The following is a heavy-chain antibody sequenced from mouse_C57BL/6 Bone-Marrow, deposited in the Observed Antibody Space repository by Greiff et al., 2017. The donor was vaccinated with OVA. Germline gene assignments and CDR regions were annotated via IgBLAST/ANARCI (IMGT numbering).Heavy chain of an antibody. D-gene: IGHD2-12*01. CDR2: IYPGSGST. J-gene: IGHJ4*01. CDR1: GYTFTSYW. Sequence: HVQLQPPWAELVKPGASVKMSCKASGYTFTSYWITWVKQRPGQGLEWIGDIYPGSGSTNYNEKFKSKAILTVDTSSSTAYMQLSSLTSEDSAVYYCARGDYNIPYYAMDYWGQGTSVTVSS. V-gene: IGHV1-55*01. CDR3: ARGDYNIPYYAMDY.